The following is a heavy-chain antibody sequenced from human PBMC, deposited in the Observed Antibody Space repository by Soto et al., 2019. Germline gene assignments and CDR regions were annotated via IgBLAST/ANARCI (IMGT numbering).Heavy chain of an antibody. D-gene: IGHD2-15*01. CDR2: MNPNSGNT. J-gene: IGHJ5*02. CDR3: ARQGLNPLLGTGNGGSHMFDP. V-gene: IGHV1-8*01. CDR1: GYTFTSYD. Sequence: ASVKVSCKASGYTFTSYDINWVRQATGQGLEWMGWMNPNSGNTGYAQKFQGRVTMTRNTSISTAYMELSSLRSEDTAVYYCARQGLNPLLGTGNGGSHMFDPWGQGTLVTVSS.